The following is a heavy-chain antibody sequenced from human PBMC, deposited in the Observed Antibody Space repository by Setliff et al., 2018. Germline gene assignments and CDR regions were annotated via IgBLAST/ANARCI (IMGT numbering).Heavy chain of an antibody. CDR3: ARVKGGRGFGELLSNWFDP. CDR2: IYHSGST. Sequence: SETLSLTCAVSGYSISSGYYWGWIRQPPGKGLEWIGSIYHSGSTYYNPSLKSRVTISVDTSKNQFSLKLSSVHAADTAVYYCARVKGGRGFGELLSNWFDPWGQGTLVTVSS. V-gene: IGHV4-38-2*01. J-gene: IGHJ5*02. D-gene: IGHD3-10*01. CDR1: GYSISSGYY.